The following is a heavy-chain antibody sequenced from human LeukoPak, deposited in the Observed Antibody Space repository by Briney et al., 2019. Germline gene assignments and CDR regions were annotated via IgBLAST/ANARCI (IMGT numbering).Heavy chain of an antibody. CDR2: IYTSGST. CDR3: ARDLTDYYELDY. J-gene: IGHJ4*02. V-gene: IGHV4-4*07. CDR1: GGSISSYY. D-gene: IGHD3-22*01. Sequence: SETLSLTCTVSGGSISSYYWNWIRQPAGKGLEWIGRIYTSGSTNYNPSLKSRVTMSLDTSKNQFSLKVNSVTAADTATYYCARDLTDYYELDYWGQGTLVSVSS.